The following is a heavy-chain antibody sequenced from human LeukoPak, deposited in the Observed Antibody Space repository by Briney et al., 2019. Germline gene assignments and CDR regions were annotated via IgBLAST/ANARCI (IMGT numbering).Heavy chain of an antibody. CDR2: ISAYNGNT. V-gene: IGHV1-18*01. D-gene: IGHD3-22*01. Sequence: GASVKVSCKASGYTFTSYGISWVRQAPGQGLEWTGWISAYNGNTNYAQKLQGRVTMTTDTSTSTAYMELRSLRSDDTAVYYCAREIYYYDSSGYYYAPTPYFDYWGQGTLVTVSS. J-gene: IGHJ4*02. CDR1: GYTFTSYG. CDR3: AREIYYYDSSGYYYAPTPYFDY.